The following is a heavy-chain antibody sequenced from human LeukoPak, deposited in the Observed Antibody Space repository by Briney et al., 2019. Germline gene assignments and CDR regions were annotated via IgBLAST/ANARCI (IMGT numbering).Heavy chain of an antibody. CDR3: ARGFYDFWSGYYIDY. CDR1: GGSISSYY. CDR2: IYTSGST. J-gene: IGHJ4*02. D-gene: IGHD3-3*01. Sequence: SETLSLTCTVSGGSISSYYWSWIRQPAGKGLEWIGRIYTSGSTNYNPSLKSRVTMSVDTSKNQFSLKLSSVTAADTAVYYCARGFYDFWSGYYIDYWGQGTLVTVSS. V-gene: IGHV4-4*07.